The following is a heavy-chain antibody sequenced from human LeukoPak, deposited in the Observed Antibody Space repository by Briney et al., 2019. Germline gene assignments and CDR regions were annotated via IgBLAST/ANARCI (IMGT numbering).Heavy chain of an antibody. Sequence: GGSLRLSCAASGFTFSDYYMTWIRQAPGKGLEWVSYISSGTTTYYADSVKGRFTISRDNAGNSLYLQMNSLRAEDTAVYYCAKDLRLDYYDSSGYYGYFDYWGQGTLVTVSS. V-gene: IGHV3-11*01. J-gene: IGHJ4*02. CDR3: AKDLRLDYYDSSGYYGYFDY. D-gene: IGHD3-22*01. CDR1: GFTFSDYY. CDR2: ISSGTTT.